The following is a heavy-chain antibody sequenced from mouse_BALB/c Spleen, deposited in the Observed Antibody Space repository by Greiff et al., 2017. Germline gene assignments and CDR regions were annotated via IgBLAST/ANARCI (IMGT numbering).Heavy chain of an antibody. CDR2: ISSGSSAI. D-gene: IGHD2-14*01. V-gene: IGHV5-17*02. CDR3: ARDRPLYAMDY. CDR1: GFTFSSFG. Sequence: EVQHQGTGGGLVQPGGSRKLSCAASGFTFSSFGMHWVRQAPEKGLEWVAYISSGSSAIYYADIVKGRFTISRDNPKNTLFLQMTSLRSEDTAMYYCARDRPLYAMDYWGQGTSVTVSS. J-gene: IGHJ4*01.